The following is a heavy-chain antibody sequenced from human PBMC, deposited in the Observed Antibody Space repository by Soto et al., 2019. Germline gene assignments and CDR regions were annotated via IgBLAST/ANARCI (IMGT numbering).Heavy chain of an antibody. Sequence: GGSLRLSCAASGFTFSSYWMSWVRQAPGKGLEWVANIKQDGSEKYYVDSVKGRFTISRDNAKNSLYLQMNSLRAEDTAVYYCARDIVVPAGDAFDIWGQGTMVTVSS. CDR1: GFTFSSYW. D-gene: IGHD2-2*01. CDR3: ARDIVVPAGDAFDI. J-gene: IGHJ3*02. V-gene: IGHV3-7*04. CDR2: IKQDGSEK.